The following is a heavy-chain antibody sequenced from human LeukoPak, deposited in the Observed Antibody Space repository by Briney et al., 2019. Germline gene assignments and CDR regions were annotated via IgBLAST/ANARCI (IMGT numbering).Heavy chain of an antibody. CDR3: ARDKIVGATYFDY. J-gene: IGHJ4*02. Sequence: GGSLRLSCAASGFTFSSYWMSWVRQAPGKGLEGVANIKQDGGEKSYVDSVKGRFTISRDNAKNSLYLQMNSLRAEDTAVYYCARDKIVGATYFDYWGQGTLVTVSS. D-gene: IGHD1-26*01. CDR1: GFTFSSYW. CDR2: IKQDGGEK. V-gene: IGHV3-7*01.